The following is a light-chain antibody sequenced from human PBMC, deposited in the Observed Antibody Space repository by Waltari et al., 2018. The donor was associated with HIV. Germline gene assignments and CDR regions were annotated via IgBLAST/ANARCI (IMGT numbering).Light chain of an antibody. V-gene: IGKV3-11*01. Sequence: EIVLTQSPATLSLSPGERATLSCRASQSISSYLAWYQHKPGQSPRLLIYDASNRATGIPARFSGSGSGTDFTLTISSLEPEDFAVYYCQQRSNWPPFTFGLGTKVDIK. CDR2: DAS. CDR3: QQRSNWPPFT. CDR1: QSISSY. J-gene: IGKJ3*01.